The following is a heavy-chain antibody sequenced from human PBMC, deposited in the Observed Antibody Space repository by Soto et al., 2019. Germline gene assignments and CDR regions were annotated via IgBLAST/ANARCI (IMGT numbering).Heavy chain of an antibody. D-gene: IGHD3-22*01. V-gene: IGHV4-34*01. CDR1: GGSFSGHS. Sequence: LSLTCAVYGGSFSGHSCTWIRQSPGKGLEWIGDINHSGRVNYSPSLKSRVTISLDTSKNQFSLTLSAVTAADTAMYYCSTRAYDTNGYYRFDPWGQGTLVTVSS. CDR2: INHSGRV. J-gene: IGHJ5*01. CDR3: STRAYDTNGYYRFDP.